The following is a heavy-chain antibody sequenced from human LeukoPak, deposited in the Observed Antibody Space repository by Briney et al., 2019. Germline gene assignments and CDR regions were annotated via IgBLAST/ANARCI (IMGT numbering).Heavy chain of an antibody. Sequence: PGGSLRLSCVASGFTFSGYSMNWVRQAPGKGLEWVSSISSSSSYIYYGDSVKGRFTISRDNAKNSLYLQLNSLRAEDTAVYYCASGSIVAYYFDYWGQGTLVTVSS. CDR2: ISSSSSYI. D-gene: IGHD6-13*01. J-gene: IGHJ4*02. CDR3: ASGSIVAYYFDY. CDR1: GFTFSGYS. V-gene: IGHV3-21*01.